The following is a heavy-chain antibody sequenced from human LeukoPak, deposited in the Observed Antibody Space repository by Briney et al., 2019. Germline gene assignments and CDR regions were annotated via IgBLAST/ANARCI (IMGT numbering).Heavy chain of an antibody. D-gene: IGHD6-6*01. J-gene: IGHJ6*02. Sequence: GGSLRLSCAASGFTFGDYYMSWIRQAPGKGLEWVSYISSSGSTIYYADSVKGRFTISRDNAKNSLYLQMNSLRAEDTAVYYCARDFEYSSTLLENYYYGMDVWGQGTTVTVSS. CDR3: ARDFEYSSTLLENYYYGMDV. V-gene: IGHV3-11*01. CDR1: GFTFGDYY. CDR2: ISSSGSTI.